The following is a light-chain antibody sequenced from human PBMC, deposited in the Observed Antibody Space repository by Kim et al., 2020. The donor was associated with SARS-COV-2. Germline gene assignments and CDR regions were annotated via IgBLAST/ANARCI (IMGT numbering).Light chain of an antibody. Sequence: SWSPGESATLPGRASQSVYSYLSWYQHKRGQAPRLLIYDASNRATDGPARFSGSGSGTDFTLTISSLEAEDFAIYYCQQRRNWPLTFGGGTKVEI. J-gene: IGKJ4*01. CDR1: QSVYSY. V-gene: IGKV3-11*01. CDR3: QQRRNWPLT. CDR2: DAS.